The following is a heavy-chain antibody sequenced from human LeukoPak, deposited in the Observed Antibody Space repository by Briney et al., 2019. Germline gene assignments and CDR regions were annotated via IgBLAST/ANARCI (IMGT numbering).Heavy chain of an antibody. V-gene: IGHV4-4*07. CDR2: VYTSGSF. CDR3: AGRDY. CDR1: GASISSYY. J-gene: IGHJ4*02. Sequence: SETLSLTCTVSGASISSYYWSWIRQPAGKGLEWIGRVYTSGSFVYNASLKSRVTMSVDKSKDQFSLKLGSVTVADTAVYYCAGRDYWGQGILVTVSS.